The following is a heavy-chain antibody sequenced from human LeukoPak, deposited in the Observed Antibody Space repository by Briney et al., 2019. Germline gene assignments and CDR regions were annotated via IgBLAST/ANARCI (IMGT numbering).Heavy chain of an antibody. CDR1: GFTFSSYD. D-gene: IGHD2-21*02. CDR3: AREVTAVDY. V-gene: IGHV3-48*01. CDR2: VSGSSTI. Sequence: GGSLRLSCAASGFTFSSYDMNWVRQAPGKGLEWVSYVSGSSTIFYADSVKGRFTISRDNAKNSVYLQVNSLRAEDTAVYYCAREVTAVDYWGQGTLVTVSS. J-gene: IGHJ4*02.